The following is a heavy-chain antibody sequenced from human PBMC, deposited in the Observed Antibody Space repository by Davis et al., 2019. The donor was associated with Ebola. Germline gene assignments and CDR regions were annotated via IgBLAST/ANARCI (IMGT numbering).Heavy chain of an antibody. CDR1: GGSISSYY. J-gene: IGHJ6*02. CDR3: ARDDRDCTGGVCYLYYYGMDV. Sequence: MPSETLSLTCTVSGGSISSYYWSWIRQPPGKGLEWIGYIYYSGSTNYNPSLKSRVTISVDTSKNQFSLKLSSVTAADTAVYYCARDDRDCTGGVCYLYYYGMDVWGQGTTVTVSS. D-gene: IGHD2-8*02. CDR2: IYYSGST. V-gene: IGHV4-59*01.